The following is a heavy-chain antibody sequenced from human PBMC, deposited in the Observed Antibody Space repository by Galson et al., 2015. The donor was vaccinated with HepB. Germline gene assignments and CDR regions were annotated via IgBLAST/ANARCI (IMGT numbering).Heavy chain of an antibody. D-gene: IGHD4-23*01. CDR1: GGSISSYY. CDR3: APSRGVTPRRWWFDP. Sequence: ETLSLTCTVSGGSISSYYWSWIRQPPVKGLEWIGYIYYSGSTNYNPSLKSRVTISVDTSKNQFSLKLSSVTAADTAVYYCAPSRGVTPRRWWFDPWGQGTLVTVSS. V-gene: IGHV4-59*01. CDR2: IYYSGST. J-gene: IGHJ5*02.